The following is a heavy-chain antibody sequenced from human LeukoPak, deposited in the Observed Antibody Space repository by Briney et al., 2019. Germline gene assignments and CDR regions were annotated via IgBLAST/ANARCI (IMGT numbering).Heavy chain of an antibody. Sequence: PSETLSHTCTVSGGSISSYYWSWIRQPPGKGLEWVGYIYYSGSTNYNPSLQSRVTISVDTSKNQFSLKLSSVTAADTAVYYCARSPGLWSGHYLDYWGQGTLVTVSS. CDR3: ARSPGLWSGHYLDY. J-gene: IGHJ4*02. CDR1: GGSISSYY. D-gene: IGHD3-3*01. V-gene: IGHV4-59*08. CDR2: IYYSGST.